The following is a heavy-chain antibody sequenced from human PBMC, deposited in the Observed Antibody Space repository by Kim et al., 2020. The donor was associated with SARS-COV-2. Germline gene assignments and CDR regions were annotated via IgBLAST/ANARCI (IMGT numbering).Heavy chain of an antibody. J-gene: IGHJ4*02. V-gene: IGHV3-30*04. CDR1: GFTFSSYA. CDR2: ISYDGSNK. CDR3: ARDRGADAGYFDY. Sequence: GGSLRLSCAASGFTFSSYAMHWVRQAPGKGLEWVAVISYDGSNKYYADSMKGRFTISRDNSKNTLYLQMNSLRAEDTAVYYCARDRGADAGYFDYWGQGTLVTVSS. D-gene: IGHD3-10*01.